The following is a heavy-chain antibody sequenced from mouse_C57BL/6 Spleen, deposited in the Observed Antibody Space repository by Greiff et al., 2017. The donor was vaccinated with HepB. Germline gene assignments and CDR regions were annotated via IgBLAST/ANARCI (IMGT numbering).Heavy chain of an antibody. J-gene: IGHJ2*01. D-gene: IGHD2-1*01. V-gene: IGHV1-50*01. CDR3: AKYGTYFDY. CDR2: IDPSDSYT. Sequence: QVHVKQPGAELVKPGASVKLSCKASGYTFTSYWMQWVKQRPGQGLEWIGEIDPSDSYTNYNQKFKGKATLTVDTSSSTAYMQLSSLTSEDSAVYYCAKYGTYFDYWGQGTTLTVSS. CDR1: GYTFTSYW.